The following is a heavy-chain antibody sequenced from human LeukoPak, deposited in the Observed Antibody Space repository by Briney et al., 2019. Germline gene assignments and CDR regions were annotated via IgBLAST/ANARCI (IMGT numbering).Heavy chain of an antibody. V-gene: IGHV3-53*01. J-gene: IGHJ4*02. D-gene: IGHD4-17*01. CDR3: AKFSGNDYGRPIDY. CDR2: IYSGGST. CDR1: GFTVSSNY. Sequence: GGSLRLSCAASGFTVSSNYMSWVRQAPGKGLEWVSVIYSGGSTYYADSVKGRFTISRDNSKNTLYLQMNSLRAEDTAVYYCAKFSGNDYGRPIDYWGQGTLVTVSS.